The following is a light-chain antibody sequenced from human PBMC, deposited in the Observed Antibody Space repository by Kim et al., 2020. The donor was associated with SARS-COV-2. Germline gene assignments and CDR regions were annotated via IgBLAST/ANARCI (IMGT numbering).Light chain of an antibody. Sequence: ASVGDRVTITCRASQGISSWLVWYQQKPGKAPKLLIYAASSLQSGVPSRFSGSGSGTDFTLTISSLQPEDFATYYCQQANSFPYTFGQGTKLEI. CDR1: QGISSW. CDR3: QQANSFPYT. CDR2: AAS. V-gene: IGKV1-12*01. J-gene: IGKJ2*01.